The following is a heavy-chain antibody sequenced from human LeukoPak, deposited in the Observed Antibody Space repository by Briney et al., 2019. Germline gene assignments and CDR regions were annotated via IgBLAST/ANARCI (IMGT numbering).Heavy chain of an antibody. CDR2: INPSGGST. D-gene: IGHD5-12*01. V-gene: IGHV1-46*01. J-gene: IGHJ5*02. Sequence: ASVTVSCKASGYTFTNYYMHWVRPAPGQGLEWMGIINPSGGSTNYAQKFQGRVTMTRDTSTSTVYMELSSLRSEDTAVYYCAREHSGYDSWGQGTLLTVSS. CDR1: GYTFTNYY. CDR3: AREHSGYDS.